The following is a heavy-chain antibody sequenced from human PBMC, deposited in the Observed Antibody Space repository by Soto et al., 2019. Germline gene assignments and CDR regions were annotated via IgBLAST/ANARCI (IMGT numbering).Heavy chain of an antibody. Sequence: SVKVSCKASGGTFSSYAISWVRQAPGQGLEWMGGIIPIFGTANYAQKLQGRVTITADESTSTAYMELSSLRSEDTAVYYCAGSSYYDSSGYYYFDYWGQGTLVTVSS. CDR2: IIPIFGTA. D-gene: IGHD3-22*01. CDR3: AGSSYYDSSGYYYFDY. CDR1: GGTFSSYA. V-gene: IGHV1-69*13. J-gene: IGHJ4*02.